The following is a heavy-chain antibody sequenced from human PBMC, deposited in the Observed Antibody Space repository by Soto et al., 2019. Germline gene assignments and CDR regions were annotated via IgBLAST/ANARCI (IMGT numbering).Heavy chain of an antibody. CDR3: ATESSTLGC. CDR2: IKQDGSEK. V-gene: IGHV3-7*05. D-gene: IGHD3-16*01. CDR1: GFALSNYW. J-gene: IGHJ4*01. Sequence: EVQLVESGGGLVQPAGSLRLSCVASGFALSNYWIHWVRQTPGKGLEWVANIKQDGSEKNYVDSVKGRFTISRGNARNSLYLQMNSRRAEDTAAYYCATESSTLGCWGHGVLVDVSS.